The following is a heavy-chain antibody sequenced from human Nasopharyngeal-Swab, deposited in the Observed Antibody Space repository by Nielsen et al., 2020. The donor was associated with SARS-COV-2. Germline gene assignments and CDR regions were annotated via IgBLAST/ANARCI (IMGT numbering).Heavy chain of an antibody. CDR1: GFTFSLYG. CDR3: ARETGYFDY. CDR2: IKDDGTNT. V-gene: IGHV3-23*01. J-gene: IGHJ4*02. Sequence: GGSLRLSCAASGFTFSLYGMNWVRQAPGKGPEWVSTIKDDGTNTHYADSVRGRFTISRDNSKSTMYLQMDSLRADDTAVYYCARETGYFDYWGQGTLVTVSS.